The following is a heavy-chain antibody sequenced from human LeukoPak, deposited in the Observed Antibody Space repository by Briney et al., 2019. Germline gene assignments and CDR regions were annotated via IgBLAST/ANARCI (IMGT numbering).Heavy chain of an antibody. CDR1: GFTFSSYT. CDR3: AKGGLATAGTSFYFNY. D-gene: IGHD6-13*01. CDR2: ISGRGNTT. J-gene: IGHJ4*02. V-gene: IGHV3-23*01. Sequence: GGSLRLSCAASGFTFSSYTMSWARQAPGKGLECVSAISGRGNTTYDADSVKGRFTISRDNSKNTLYLQMNSLRAEDTAVYYCAKGGLATAGTSFYFNYWGQGTLVTVSS.